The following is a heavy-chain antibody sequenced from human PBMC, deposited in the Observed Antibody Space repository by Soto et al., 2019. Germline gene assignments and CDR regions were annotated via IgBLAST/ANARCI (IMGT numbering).Heavy chain of an antibody. D-gene: IGHD6-13*01. CDR3: AKEGSSRGGAFDI. CDR1: GFTFSSYA. Sequence: EVQLLESGGGLVQPGGSLRLSCAASGFTFSSYAMSWVRQAPGKGLEWVSAISGSGGSTYYADSVKGRFTISRDNSKNTLYLQMNSLRAEDTVVYYCAKEGSSRGGAFDIWGQATMVTVSS. V-gene: IGHV3-23*01. J-gene: IGHJ3*02. CDR2: ISGSGGST.